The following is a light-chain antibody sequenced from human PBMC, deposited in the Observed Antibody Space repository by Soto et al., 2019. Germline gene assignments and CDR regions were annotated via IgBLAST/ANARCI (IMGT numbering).Light chain of an antibody. Sequence: QSVLTQPPSASGTPGQRVTISCSGSSSNIGNFYVYWYQQLPGTAPKLLIYKNNQRPLGVPDRFSGSKSGTSASLAISGLRFEDEADYYCAAWDDSRSGPGVFGGGTQLTVL. CDR3: AAWDDSRSGPGV. CDR2: KNN. CDR1: SSNIGNFY. J-gene: IGLJ7*01. V-gene: IGLV1-47*01.